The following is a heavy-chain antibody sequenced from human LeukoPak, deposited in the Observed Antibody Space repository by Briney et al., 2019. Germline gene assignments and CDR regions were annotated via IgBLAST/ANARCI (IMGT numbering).Heavy chain of an antibody. D-gene: IGHD3-10*01. V-gene: IGHV3-7*03. Sequence: PGGSLRLSCGASGFTFSSYWMTWVRQAPGKGLEWVANIKEDGSEKYYVDSVKGRFTISRDNAKNSLYLQMNSLRAEDTALYYCARLLWFGELAWLDPWGQGTLVTVSS. CDR1: GFTFSSYW. CDR2: IKEDGSEK. J-gene: IGHJ5*02. CDR3: ARLLWFGELAWLDP.